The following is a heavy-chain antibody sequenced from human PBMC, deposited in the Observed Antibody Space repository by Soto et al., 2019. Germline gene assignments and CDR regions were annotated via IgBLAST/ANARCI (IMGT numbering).Heavy chain of an antibody. CDR2: ISYDGRRK. Sequence: QVQLVESGGGVVQPGGSLRLSCSGSGFIFSGYGMHWFRQPPGKGLEWVAGISYDGRRKYHEDSVKGPFTVSRDNSQNQMYLEMNSLRVEDSAIYYCAKDILRDQLDWGMDVWGQGTTVTVSS. J-gene: IGHJ6*02. CDR1: GFIFSGYG. CDR3: AKDILRDQLDWGMDV. V-gene: IGHV3-30*18. D-gene: IGHD3-9*01.